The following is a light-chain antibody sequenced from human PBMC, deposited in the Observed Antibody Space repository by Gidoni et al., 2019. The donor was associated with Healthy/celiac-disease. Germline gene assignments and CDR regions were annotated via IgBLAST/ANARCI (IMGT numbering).Light chain of an antibody. CDR2: AAS. CDR1: HTIGSY. CDR3: QQSYSTLTWT. J-gene: IGKJ1*01. Sequence: IQMTQSPSSLSASVGDRVTITCRASHTIGSYLNWYQQKPGKAPKLLSYAASRLQTGVPSRFSGSGSGTDFTLTISSLKPEDFATYYCQQSYSTLTWTFGQGTKVEIK. V-gene: IGKV1-39*01.